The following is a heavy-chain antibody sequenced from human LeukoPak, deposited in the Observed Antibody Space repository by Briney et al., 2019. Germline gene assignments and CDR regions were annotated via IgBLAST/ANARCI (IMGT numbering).Heavy chain of an antibody. CDR2: IIPILGIA. D-gene: IGHD3-22*01. CDR1: GGTFSSYA. Sequence: SVKVSCKASGGTFSSYAISWVRQAPGQGLEWMGRIIPILGIANYAQKFQGRVTITADKSTSTAYMELSSLRSEDTAVYYCAREYYDSSGYYYEGGFDYWGQGTLVTVSS. V-gene: IGHV1-69*04. CDR3: AREYYDSSGYYYEGGFDY. J-gene: IGHJ4*02.